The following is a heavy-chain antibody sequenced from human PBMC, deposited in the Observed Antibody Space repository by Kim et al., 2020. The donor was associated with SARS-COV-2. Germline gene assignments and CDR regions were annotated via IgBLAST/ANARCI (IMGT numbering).Heavy chain of an antibody. D-gene: IGHD4-4*01. CDR2: INTNTGNP. V-gene: IGHV7-4-1*02. CDR3: AREIYSNYGDNWFDP. Sequence: ASVKVSCKASGYTFTSYAMKWVRQAPGQGLEWMGWINTNTGNPTYAQGFTGRFVFSLDTSVSTAYLQISSLKAEDTAVYYCAREIYSNYGDNWFDPWGQGTLVTVSS. J-gene: IGHJ5*02. CDR1: GYTFTSYA.